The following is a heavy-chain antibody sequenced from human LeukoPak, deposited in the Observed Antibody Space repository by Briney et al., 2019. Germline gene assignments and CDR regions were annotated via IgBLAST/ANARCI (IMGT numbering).Heavy chain of an antibody. V-gene: IGHV3-38-3*01. CDR3: KKVGYYYDSSGFDY. Sequence: PGGSLRLSCAASGFTFSSYGMHWVRQAPGKGLEWVSSISGGSTYHADSRKGRFTISRDNSKNTLHLQMNSLRAEDTAVYYCKKVGYYYDSSGFDYWGQGTLVTVSS. D-gene: IGHD3-22*01. CDR2: ISGGST. CDR1: GFTFSSYG. J-gene: IGHJ4*02.